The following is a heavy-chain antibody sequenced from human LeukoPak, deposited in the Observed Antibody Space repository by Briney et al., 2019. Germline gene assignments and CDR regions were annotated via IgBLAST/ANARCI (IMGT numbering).Heavy chain of an antibody. CDR2: IYSGGST. V-gene: IGHV3-53*01. J-gene: IGHJ2*01. CDR1: GFTVSGNY. D-gene: IGHD4-17*01. CDR3: AKEGDYGDSYAHWYFDL. Sequence: GGSLRLSCAASGFTVSGNYMSWVRQAPGKGLEWVSVIYSGGSTYYADSVKGRFTISRDNSKNTLYLQMNSLRAEDTAVYYCAKEGDYGDSYAHWYFDLWGRGTLVTVSS.